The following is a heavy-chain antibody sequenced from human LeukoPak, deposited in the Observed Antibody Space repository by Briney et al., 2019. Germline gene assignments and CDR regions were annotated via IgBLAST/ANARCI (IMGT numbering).Heavy chain of an antibody. CDR2: IYTSGST. Sequence: SQTLSLTCTVSGGSISSGGHYWSWIRQPAGKGLEWIGRIYTSGSTDYNPSLKSRVTISVDTSKNQFSLKLSSVTAADTAVYYCARDIRIAVAGYYYYYYMDVWGKGTTVTVSS. V-gene: IGHV4-61*02. CDR1: GGSISSGGHY. D-gene: IGHD6-19*01. CDR3: ARDIRIAVAGYYYYYYMDV. J-gene: IGHJ6*03.